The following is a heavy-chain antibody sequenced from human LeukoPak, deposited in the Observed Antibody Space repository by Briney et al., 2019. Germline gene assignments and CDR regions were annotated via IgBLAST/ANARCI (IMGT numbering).Heavy chain of an antibody. CDR1: GFIFSSYG. V-gene: IGHV3-30*02. CDR2: IRYDGNNR. D-gene: IGHD1-7*01. Sequence: GGSLRLSCAASGFIFSSYGMHWVRQAPGKGLEWVAFIRYDGNNRYYTDSVKGRFTFSRDNSKQTLFLPMNSLRPEDTAVYYSARGPGRISGTTKWLDYWGQGTLVTVSS. CDR3: ARGPGRISGTTKWLDY. J-gene: IGHJ4*02.